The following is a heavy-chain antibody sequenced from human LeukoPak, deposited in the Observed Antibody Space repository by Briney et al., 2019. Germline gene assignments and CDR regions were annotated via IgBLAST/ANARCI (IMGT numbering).Heavy chain of an antibody. Sequence: ASVTVSCKASGYTFTGYYTHWVRQAPEQGLEWMGWINPNSGGTNYAQKFQGRVTMTRDTSISTAYMELSSLRSDDSAVYFCSRASTIAAPGSIPNDFWGQGTLVTVSS. CDR2: INPNSGGT. CDR3: SRASTIAAPGSIPNDF. D-gene: IGHD6-13*01. J-gene: IGHJ4*02. V-gene: IGHV1-2*02. CDR1: GYTFTGYY.